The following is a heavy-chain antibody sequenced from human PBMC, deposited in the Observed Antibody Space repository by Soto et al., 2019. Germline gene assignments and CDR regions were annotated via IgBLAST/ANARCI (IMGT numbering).Heavy chain of an antibody. V-gene: IGHV2-5*02. CDR3: AHRPSYCSGGSCYSGFDY. Sequence: QITLKESGPTLVKPTQTLTLTCTFSGFSLSTSGVGVGWISQPPGKALEWLALIYWDDDKRYSPSLKSRLTIPKDTSKNQVVLTMTTMDPVDTATYYCAHRPSYCSGGSCYSGFDYWGQGTLVTVSS. D-gene: IGHD2-15*01. CDR2: IYWDDDK. CDR1: GFSLSTSGVG. J-gene: IGHJ4*02.